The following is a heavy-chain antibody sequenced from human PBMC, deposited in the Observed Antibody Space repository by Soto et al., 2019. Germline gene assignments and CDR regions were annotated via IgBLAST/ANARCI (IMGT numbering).Heavy chain of an antibody. J-gene: IGHJ6*02. Sequence: QVKLVEARGGVVQPGRSLRLSCAASGFTFSSYGMHWVRQAPGKGLEWVAVISYDGSNKYYADSVKGRFTISRDNSKNTLYLQMNSLRAEDTAVCYCAKRAGTGGDYYYYGMDVWGQGTTVTVSS. CDR3: AKRAGTGGDYYYYGMDV. CDR1: GFTFSSYG. CDR2: ISYDGSNK. D-gene: IGHD6-19*01. V-gene: IGHV3-30*18.